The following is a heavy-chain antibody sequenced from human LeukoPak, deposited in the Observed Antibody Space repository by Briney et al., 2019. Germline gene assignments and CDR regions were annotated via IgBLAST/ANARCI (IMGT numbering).Heavy chain of an antibody. Sequence: KPSETLSLTCTVSGGSISSGGYYWSWIRQPPGKGLEWIGEINHSGSTNYNPSLKSRVTISVDTSKNQFSLKLSSVTAADTAVYYCARAGLNGDVDYWGQGTLVTVSS. V-gene: IGHV4-39*07. J-gene: IGHJ4*02. D-gene: IGHD4-17*01. CDR3: ARAGLNGDVDY. CDR2: INHSGST. CDR1: GGSISSGGYY.